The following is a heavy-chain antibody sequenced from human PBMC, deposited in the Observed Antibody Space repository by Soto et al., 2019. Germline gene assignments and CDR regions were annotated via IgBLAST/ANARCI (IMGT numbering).Heavy chain of an antibody. CDR2: ITVNSGNT. J-gene: IGHJ4*02. CDR3: GRGLGGGWYYFDY. V-gene: IGHV1-18*04. D-gene: IGHD6-19*01. Sequence: QGHLVQSGVEVKEPGASVRVSCKASGYSFINYGIGWVRQAPGQGLEWMGWITVNSGNTNYPQKFQGRVTMTTDTSRSTAYMELRSLTSDDTAVYYCGRGLGGGWYYFDYWGPGTLVTVSS. CDR1: GYSFINYG.